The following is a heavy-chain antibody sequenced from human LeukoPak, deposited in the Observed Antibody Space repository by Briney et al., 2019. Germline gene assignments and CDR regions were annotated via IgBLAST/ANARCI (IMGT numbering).Heavy chain of an antibody. CDR2: INNNGFTI. CDR1: GFTFSDYY. D-gene: IGHD6-19*01. J-gene: IGHJ4*02. V-gene: IGHV3-11*04. Sequence: PGGSLRLSCAASGFTFSDYYMSWIRQAPGKGLEWISYINNNGFTIYYADSVKGRFTISRDNAKNSLYLQMNSLRAEDTAIYYCARDGISVAATPFDYWGQGALVTVSS. CDR3: ARDGISVAATPFDY.